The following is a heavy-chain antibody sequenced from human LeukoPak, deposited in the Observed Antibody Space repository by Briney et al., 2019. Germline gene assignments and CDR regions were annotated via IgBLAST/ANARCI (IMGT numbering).Heavy chain of an antibody. J-gene: IGHJ3*02. CDR1: GGSISSSSYY. D-gene: IGHD5-12*01. Sequence: PSETLSLTCIVSGGSISSSSYYWGWIRQPPGKGLEWIGYIYYTGSTNYNPSLKSRVTISVDTSKNQFSLKLSSVTAADTAVYYCARVYGAGYDFRGAFDIWGQGTMVTVS. V-gene: IGHV4-61*05. CDR3: ARVYGAGYDFRGAFDI. CDR2: IYYTGST.